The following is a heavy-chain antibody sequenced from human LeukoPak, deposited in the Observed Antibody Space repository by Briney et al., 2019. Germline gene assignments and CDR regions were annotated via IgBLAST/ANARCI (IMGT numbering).Heavy chain of an antibody. Sequence: VASVKVSCKASGYTFTGYYMHWVRQAPGQGLEWMGWINPNSGGTNYAQKFQGRVTMARDTSISTAFMELSRLTSDDTAVYYCARDRGSYSDYWGQGTLVTVSS. CDR2: INPNSGGT. CDR1: GYTFTGYY. V-gene: IGHV1-2*02. CDR3: ARDRGSYSDY. D-gene: IGHD1-26*01. J-gene: IGHJ4*02.